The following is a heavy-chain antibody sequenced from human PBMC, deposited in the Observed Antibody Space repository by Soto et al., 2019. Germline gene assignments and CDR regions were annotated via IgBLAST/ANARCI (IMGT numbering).Heavy chain of an antibody. CDR3: ARVFKRWLQLGFDP. J-gene: IGHJ5*02. V-gene: IGHV4-30-2*01. CDR2: IYHSGST. CDR1: GGSISSGGYS. D-gene: IGHD5-12*01. Sequence: ASETLSLTCAVSGGSISSGGYSWSWIRQPPGKGLEWIGYIYHSGSTYYNPSLKSRVTISVDRSKNQFSLKLSSVTAADTAVYYCARVFKRWLQLGFDPWGQGTLVTVSS.